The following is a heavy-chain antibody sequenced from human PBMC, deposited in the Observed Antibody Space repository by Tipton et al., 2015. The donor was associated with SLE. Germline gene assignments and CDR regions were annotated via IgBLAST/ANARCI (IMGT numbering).Heavy chain of an antibody. V-gene: IGHV3-30*03. J-gene: IGHJ4*02. CDR3: ARGSGSYPLCY. Sequence: SLRLSCAASGFTFSGYGMHWVRQAPGEGLEWVAVISYDGSNKYYADSVKGRFTISRDNSKNTLYLQMNSLRAEDTAVYYCARGSGSYPLCYWGQGTLVTVSS. CDR1: GFTFSGYG. CDR2: ISYDGSNK. D-gene: IGHD1-26*01.